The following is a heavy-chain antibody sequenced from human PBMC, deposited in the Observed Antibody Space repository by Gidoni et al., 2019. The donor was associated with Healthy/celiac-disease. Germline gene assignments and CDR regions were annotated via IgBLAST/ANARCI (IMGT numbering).Heavy chain of an antibody. V-gene: IGHV4-31*03. J-gene: IGHJ4*02. D-gene: IGHD3-22*01. Sequence: QVQLQESGPGLVKPSQTLSLTCTVSGGSISSGGYYWSWIRQHPGKGLEWIGYIYYSGSTYYNPSLKSRVTISVDTSKNQFSLKLSSVTAADTAVYYCARGQTYEGVPGADYYYDSSGRFDYWGQGTLVTVSS. CDR2: IYYSGST. CDR3: ARGQTYEGVPGADYYYDSSGRFDY. CDR1: GGSISSGGYY.